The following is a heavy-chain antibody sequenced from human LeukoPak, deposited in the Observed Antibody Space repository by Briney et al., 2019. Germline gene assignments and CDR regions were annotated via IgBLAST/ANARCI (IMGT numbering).Heavy chain of an antibody. CDR2: IYHSGST. V-gene: IGHV4-38-2*02. J-gene: IGHJ5*02. CDR3: ARVASSGWYGSLSRRYNWFDP. Sequence: SETLPLTCTVSGYSISSGYYWGWIRQPPGKGLEWIGSIYHSGSTYYNPSLKSRVTISVDTSKNQFSLKLSSVTAADTAVYYCARVASSGWYGSLSRRYNWFDPWGQGTLVTVSS. CDR1: GYSISSGYY. D-gene: IGHD6-19*01.